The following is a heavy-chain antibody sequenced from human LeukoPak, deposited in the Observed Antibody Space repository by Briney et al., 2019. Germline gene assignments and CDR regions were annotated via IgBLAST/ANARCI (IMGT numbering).Heavy chain of an antibody. V-gene: IGHV4-61*01. J-gene: IGHJ4*02. Sequence: PSETLSLPCTVSGGSVSSSYYWGWIRQSPGKGLEWIGYIYYSGTTKYNPSLKSRVTISVDTSKNQFSLRLSSVTAADTAVYYCARAVVVVIHTAYYFDYWGQGTLVTVPS. D-gene: IGHD3-22*01. CDR1: GGSVSSSYY. CDR2: IYYSGTT. CDR3: ARAVVVVIHTAYYFDY.